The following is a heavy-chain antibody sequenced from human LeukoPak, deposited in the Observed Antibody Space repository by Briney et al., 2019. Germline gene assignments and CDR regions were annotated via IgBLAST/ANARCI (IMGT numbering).Heavy chain of an antibody. J-gene: IGHJ5*02. Sequence: SETLSLTCAVYGGSSSGYYWSWIRQPPGKGLEWIGEINHSGSTNYNPSLKSRVTISVDTSKNQFSLKLSSVTAADTAVYYCARGVSPYYYGSGSYYTLGNWFDPWGQGTLVTVSS. CDR2: INHSGST. D-gene: IGHD3-10*01. CDR3: ARGVSPYYYGSGSYYTLGNWFDP. CDR1: GGSSSGYY. V-gene: IGHV4-34*01.